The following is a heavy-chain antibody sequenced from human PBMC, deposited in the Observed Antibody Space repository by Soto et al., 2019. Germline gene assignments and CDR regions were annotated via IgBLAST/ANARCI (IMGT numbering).Heavy chain of an antibody. Sequence: QVQLVESGGGVVQPGRSLRLSCAASGFTFSSYAMHWVRQAPGKGLVWVAVISYDGSNKYYADSVKGRFTISRDNSKNTLYLHMNSMRAEDTAVYDCARGPEDYDSSGYSHFDYWGQGTLVTVSS. CDR2: ISYDGSNK. D-gene: IGHD3-22*01. CDR3: ARGPEDYDSSGYSHFDY. V-gene: IGHV3-30-3*01. J-gene: IGHJ4*02. CDR1: GFTFSSYA.